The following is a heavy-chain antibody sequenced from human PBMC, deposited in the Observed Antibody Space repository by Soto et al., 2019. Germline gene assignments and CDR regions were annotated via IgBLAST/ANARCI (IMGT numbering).Heavy chain of an antibody. D-gene: IGHD3-22*01. Sequence: QVQLVQSGAEVKKPGSPVKVSCKASGGTFSSNAISWVRQAPGQGLDWMGGIIPSFNTANYAQKFQGRVTITADESTSTAYMELSSLRSEDTAVYYCASDSSPYYDSSGYSKFVYWGQGTLVTVSS. J-gene: IGHJ4*02. CDR2: IIPSFNTA. V-gene: IGHV1-69*01. CDR1: GGTFSSNA. CDR3: ASDSSPYYDSSGYSKFVY.